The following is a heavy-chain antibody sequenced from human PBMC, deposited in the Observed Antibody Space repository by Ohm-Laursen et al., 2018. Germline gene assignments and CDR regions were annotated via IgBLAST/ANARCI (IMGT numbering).Heavy chain of an antibody. Sequence: SETLSLTCAVYGGSFSGYYWSWIRQPPGKGLEWIGYIYYSGRTNYNPSLKSRVTISVDTSKNQLSLKLSSVISADTAVYYCATLYPDFDYWGQGTLVTVSS. CDR2: IYYSGRT. CDR1: GGSFSGYY. D-gene: IGHD2-2*01. J-gene: IGHJ4*02. CDR3: ATLYPDFDY. V-gene: IGHV4-59*01.